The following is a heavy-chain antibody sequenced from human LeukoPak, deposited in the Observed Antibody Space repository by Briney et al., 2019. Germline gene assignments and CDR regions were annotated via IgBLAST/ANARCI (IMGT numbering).Heavy chain of an antibody. CDR3: AKDRLGYYDSSGYGY. Sequence: GGSLRLSCAASGFTVSSNYMSWVRQAPGKGLEWVSVFYSGGTIYYADSVKGRFTISRDNSKNTLYLQMNSLRAEDTAVYYCAKDRLGYYDSSGYGYWGQGTLVTVSS. CDR2: FYSGGTI. D-gene: IGHD3-22*01. CDR1: GFTVSSNY. V-gene: IGHV3-53*01. J-gene: IGHJ4*02.